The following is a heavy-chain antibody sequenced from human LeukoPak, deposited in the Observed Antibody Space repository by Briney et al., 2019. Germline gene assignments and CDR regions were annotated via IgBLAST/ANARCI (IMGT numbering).Heavy chain of an antibody. CDR2: IYTSGST. J-gene: IGHJ4*02. Sequence: SETLSLTCTVSGGSISSGSYYWSWIRQPAGKGLEWIGRIYTSGSTNYNPSLKSRVTISVDTSKNQFSLKLSSVTAADTAVYYCARDSNYDYVWGTSYYWGQGTLVTVSS. D-gene: IGHD3-16*01. V-gene: IGHV4-61*02. CDR1: GGSISSGSYY. CDR3: ARDSNYDYVWGTSYY.